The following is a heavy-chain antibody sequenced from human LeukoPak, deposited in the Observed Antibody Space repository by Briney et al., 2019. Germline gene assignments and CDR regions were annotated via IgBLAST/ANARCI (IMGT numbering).Heavy chain of an antibody. CDR2: ISAYNGNT. CDR3: ARVEGDIVVVPAAISS. CDR1: GYTFTSYG. D-gene: IGHD2-2*02. J-gene: IGHJ5*02. V-gene: IGHV1-18*01. Sequence: GASVKVSCKASGYTFTSYGISWVRQAPGQGLEWMGWISAYNGNTNYAQKLQGRVTMTTDTSTSTAYMELRSLRSDDTAVYYCARVEGDIVVVPAAISSWGQGTLVTVSS.